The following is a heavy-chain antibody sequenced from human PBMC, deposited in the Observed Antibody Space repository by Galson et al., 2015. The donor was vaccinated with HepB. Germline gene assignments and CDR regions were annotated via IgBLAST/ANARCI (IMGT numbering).Heavy chain of an antibody. CDR2: IWYDGSNK. V-gene: IGHV3-33*06. CDR1: GFTFSSYG. CDR3: AKAGGVTVTTGGMDV. Sequence: SLRLSCAASGFTFSSYGMHWVRQAPGKGLEWVAVIWYDGSNKYYADSVKGRFTISRDNSKNTLYLQMNSLRAEDTAVYYCAKAGGVTVTTGGMDVWGQGTTVTVSS. D-gene: IGHD4-17*01. J-gene: IGHJ6*02.